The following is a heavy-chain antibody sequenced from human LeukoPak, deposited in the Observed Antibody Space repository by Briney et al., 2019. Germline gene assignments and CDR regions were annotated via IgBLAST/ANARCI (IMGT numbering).Heavy chain of an antibody. CDR1: GYTLTELS. Sequence: ASVKVSCKVSGYTLTELSMHWVRQAPGKGLEWMGGFDPEDGETIYAQKFQGRVTMTEDTSTDTAYMELSSLRSEDTAVYYCATGVIRARGFDYWGQRTLVTVSS. CDR2: FDPEDGET. D-gene: IGHD3-10*01. V-gene: IGHV1-24*01. CDR3: ATGVIRARGFDY. J-gene: IGHJ4*02.